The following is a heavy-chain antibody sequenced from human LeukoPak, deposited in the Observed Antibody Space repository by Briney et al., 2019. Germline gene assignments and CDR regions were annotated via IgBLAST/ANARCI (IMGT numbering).Heavy chain of an antibody. D-gene: IGHD3-10*01. CDR3: AREGGSARSFYYGSGSPVDY. V-gene: IGHV4-30-2*01. CDR1: GGSISSGGYY. J-gene: IGHJ4*02. CDR2: IYHSGST. Sequence: SETLSLTCTVSGGSISSGGYYWSWIRQPPGKGLEWIGYIYHSGSTYYNPSLKSRVTISVDRSKNQFSLKLSSVTAADTAVYYCAREGGSARSFYYGSGSPVDYWGQGTLVTVSS.